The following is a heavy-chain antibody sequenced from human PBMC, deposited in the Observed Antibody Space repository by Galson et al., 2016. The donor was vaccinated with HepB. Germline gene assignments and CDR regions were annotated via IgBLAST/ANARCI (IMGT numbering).Heavy chain of an antibody. Sequence: QSGAEVKKPGESLKISCKGSGYSFSNYWIGWVRQMPGKGLEWIGFIHLGDSETRYSPSFQGQVTISVDKSIRTAYLQWSSLKASDTAMYYCARQAGYYSSGYFDYWGQGTLVTVSS. D-gene: IGHD3-9*01. CDR2: IHLGDSET. V-gene: IGHV5-51*01. CDR3: ARQAGYYSSGYFDY. CDR1: GYSFSNYW. J-gene: IGHJ4*02.